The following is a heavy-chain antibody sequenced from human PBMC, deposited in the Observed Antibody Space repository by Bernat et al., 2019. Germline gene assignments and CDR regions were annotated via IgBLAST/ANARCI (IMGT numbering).Heavy chain of an antibody. V-gene: IGHV3-74*01. Sequence: EVQLVESGGGLVQPGGSLRLSCAASGFTFSSYWMHWVRQAPGKGLVWFSRINSDGSSTSYADSVKGRFTIYRDNAKNTLYLQMNSLRAEDTAVYYCARVDGFREFHYYYYYMDVWGKGTTVTVSS. CDR1: GFTFSSYW. CDR2: INSDGSST. D-gene: IGHD3-10*01. J-gene: IGHJ6*03. CDR3: ARVDGFREFHYYYYYMDV.